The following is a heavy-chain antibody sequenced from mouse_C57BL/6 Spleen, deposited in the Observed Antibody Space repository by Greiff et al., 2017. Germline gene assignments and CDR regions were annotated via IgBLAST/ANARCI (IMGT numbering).Heavy chain of an antibody. Sequence: QVQLQQSGAELVRPGTSVKMSCKASGYTFTNYWIGWAKQRPGHGLEGIGDIYPGGGYTNYNEKFKGKATLTADKSSSTDYMQFSRLTSEDSAIYYCARSEDGYYVFFDYWGQDTTLTVSS. CDR2: IYPGGGYT. CDR3: ARSEDGYYVFFDY. V-gene: IGHV1-63*01. D-gene: IGHD2-3*01. CDR1: GYTFTNYW. J-gene: IGHJ2*01.